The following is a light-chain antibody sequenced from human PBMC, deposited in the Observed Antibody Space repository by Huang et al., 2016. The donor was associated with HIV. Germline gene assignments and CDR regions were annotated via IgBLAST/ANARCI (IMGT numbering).Light chain of an antibody. J-gene: IGKJ5*01. CDR1: QSLLHSNGYNY. CDR2: LGS. Sequence: DIVMTQSPLSLPVTPGEPASISCKSSQSLLHSNGYNYLDWDLQKPGQSPQLLISLGSNRASGVPDRFSGSGSGTDFTLKISRVEAEDVGVYYCMQALETPITFGQGTRLEMK. V-gene: IGKV2-28*01. CDR3: MQALETPIT.